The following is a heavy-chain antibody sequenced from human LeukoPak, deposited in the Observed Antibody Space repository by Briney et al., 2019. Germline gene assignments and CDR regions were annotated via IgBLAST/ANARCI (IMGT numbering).Heavy chain of an antibody. CDR1: GFTFSSYG. CDR2: ISGSGGST. J-gene: IGHJ4*02. CDR3: ARDNYYDSSGYGGY. D-gene: IGHD3-22*01. V-gene: IGHV3-23*01. Sequence: GGTLRLSCAASGFTFSSYGMSWVRQAPGKGLEWVSAISGSGGSTYYADSVKGRFTISRDNSKNTLYLQMNSLRAEDTAVYYCARDNYYDSSGYGGYWGQGTLVTVSS.